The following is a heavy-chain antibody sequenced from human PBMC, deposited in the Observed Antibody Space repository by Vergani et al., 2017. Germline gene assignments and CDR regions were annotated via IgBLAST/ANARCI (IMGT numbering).Heavy chain of an antibody. J-gene: IGHJ6*02. Sequence: EVQLVESGGGLVQPGGSLRLSCAASGFTFSSYWMHWVRQAPGKGLVWVSRINSDGSSTSYADSVKGRFTISRDNAKNTLYLQMNSLRAEDTAVYYCARVCEQQLVLIYYYYGMDVWGQGTTVTVSS. CDR1: GFTFSSYW. V-gene: IGHV3-74*01. CDR3: ARVCEQQLVLIYYYYGMDV. CDR2: INSDGSST. D-gene: IGHD6-13*01.